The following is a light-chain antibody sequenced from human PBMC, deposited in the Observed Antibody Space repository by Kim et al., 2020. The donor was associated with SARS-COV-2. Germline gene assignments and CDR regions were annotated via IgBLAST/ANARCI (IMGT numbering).Light chain of an antibody. CDR1: QSVTSSL. Sequence: LSPGERATLPCRASQSVTSSLLAWYQQKPGQAPRLLSYEAFKRVAGIPDRFSGSGSGTDFTLTISRPEPEDFAMYYCQQYGRLPYTFGQGTKLEI. CDR3: QQYGRLPYT. V-gene: IGKV3-20*01. CDR2: EAF. J-gene: IGKJ2*01.